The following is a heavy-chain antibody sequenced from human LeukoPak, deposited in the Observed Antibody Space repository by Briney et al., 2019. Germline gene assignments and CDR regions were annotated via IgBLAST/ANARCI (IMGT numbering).Heavy chain of an antibody. CDR2: ISYSGST. V-gene: IGHV4-59*08. CDR3: ARGAGYYDILTGYIRGYFFDY. CDR1: GGSISNYY. D-gene: IGHD3-9*01. Sequence: PSKTLSLTCNVSGGSISNYYWSWIRQPPGKGLEYIGYISYSGSTNYNPSLEGRVNISVDTSKNQFSLNLNSVTAADTAVYYCARGAGYYDILTGYIRGYFFDYWGQGILVTVSS. J-gene: IGHJ4*02.